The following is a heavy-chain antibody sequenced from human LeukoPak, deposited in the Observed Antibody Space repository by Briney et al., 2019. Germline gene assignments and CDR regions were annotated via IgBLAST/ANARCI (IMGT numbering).Heavy chain of an antibody. CDR1: GYTFTGYY. J-gene: IGHJ5*02. CDR3: ARDGGPYCSSTTCYRHWFDI. CDR2: INPKSGGT. D-gene: IGHD2-2*01. V-gene: IGHV1-2*02. Sequence: PSVKVSCKASGYTFTGYYMHWVRQAPGQGLEWMGWINPKSGGTSSAQKFQGRVTMTRDTSISTAYMELSRLRSDDTAVYFCARDGGPYCSSTTCYRHWFDIWGQGTLVTVSS.